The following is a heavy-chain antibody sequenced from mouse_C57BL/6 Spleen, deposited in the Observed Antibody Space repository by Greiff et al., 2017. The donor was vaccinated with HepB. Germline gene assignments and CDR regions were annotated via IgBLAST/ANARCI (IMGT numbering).Heavy chain of an antibody. V-gene: IGHV1-5*01. Sequence: EVQLQQSGTVLARPGASVKMSCKTSGYTFTSYWMHWVKQRPGQGLEWIGAIYPGNSDTSYNQKFKGKAKLTAVTSASTAYMELSSLTTEDSAVYYGTRDGYYENYFDYWGQGTTLTVSS. CDR1: GYTFTSYW. CDR3: TRDGYYENYFDY. D-gene: IGHD2-3*01. CDR2: IYPGNSDT. J-gene: IGHJ2*01.